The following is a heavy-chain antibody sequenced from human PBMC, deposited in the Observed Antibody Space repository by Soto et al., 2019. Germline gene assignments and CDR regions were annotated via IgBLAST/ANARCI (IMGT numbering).Heavy chain of an antibody. CDR3: ARGVPAAGTDWFDP. V-gene: IGHV4-4*07. Sequence: PSETLSITCTVSGGSISNYYWSWIRQSAEKRLEWIGRVSSTGSSYYNPSLKSRVTISVDTSKNQVSLNLTSVTAAYTAVYYCARGVPAAGTDWFDPWGHGTLVTVSS. D-gene: IGHD6-13*01. J-gene: IGHJ5*02. CDR1: GGSISNYY. CDR2: VSSTGSS.